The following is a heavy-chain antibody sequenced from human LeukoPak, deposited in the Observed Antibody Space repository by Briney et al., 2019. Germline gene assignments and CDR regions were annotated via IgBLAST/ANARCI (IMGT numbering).Heavy chain of an antibody. CDR3: ARNPHGYNSYFDY. Sequence: GGSLRLSCAASGFIVSSNYMNWVRQAPGKGLEWVSVIYTDGSTYYADSVKGRFTISRDISRNTVHLQMNSLRAGDTAVYYCARNPHGYNSYFDYWGQGTLVTVSS. CDR2: IYTDGST. V-gene: IGHV3-53*01. CDR1: GFIVSSNY. D-gene: IGHD5-24*01. J-gene: IGHJ4*02.